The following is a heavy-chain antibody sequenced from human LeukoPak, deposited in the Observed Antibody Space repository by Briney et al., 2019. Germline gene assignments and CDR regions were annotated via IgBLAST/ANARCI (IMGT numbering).Heavy chain of an antibody. CDR3: AREDGTRITMYGVGDWFDP. Sequence: GASVKVSCKASGGTFSSYAISWVRQAPGQGLEWMGGNIPIFGTTNYAQKFQGRVTISTDESTSTAYMELSSLRSEDTAVYYCAREDGTRITMYGVGDWFDPWGQGTLVTVSS. D-gene: IGHD3-3*01. CDR2: NIPIFGTT. J-gene: IGHJ5*02. CDR1: GGTFSSYA. V-gene: IGHV1-69*05.